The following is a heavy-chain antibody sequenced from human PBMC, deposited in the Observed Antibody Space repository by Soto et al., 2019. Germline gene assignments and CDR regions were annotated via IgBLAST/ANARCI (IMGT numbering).Heavy chain of an antibody. D-gene: IGHD6-6*01. Sequence: GESLKICCKGSGYSFTSYWISWVRQMPGKGLEWMGRIDPSDSYTNYSPSFQGHVTISADKSISTAYLQWSSLKASDTAMYYCARSSSPRDRYYYYGMDVWGQGTTVTVSS. J-gene: IGHJ6*02. CDR1: GYSFTSYW. CDR3: ARSSSPRDRYYYYGMDV. V-gene: IGHV5-10-1*01. CDR2: IDPSDSYT.